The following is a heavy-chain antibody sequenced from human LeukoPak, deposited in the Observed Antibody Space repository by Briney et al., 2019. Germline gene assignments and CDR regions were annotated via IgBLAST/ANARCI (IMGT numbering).Heavy chain of an antibody. CDR2: IIPILWIA. CDR3: ARKDYYDRDRPLDY. J-gene: IGHJ4*02. D-gene: IGHD3-22*01. CDR1: GGTFISYT. V-gene: IGHV1-69*02. Sequence: SVKVSCKASGGTFISYTISWVRQAPGQGLEWMGRIIPILWIANYPHKFQGRVTIIADKFTDTALIELGSLESGGTAVYYCARKDYYDRDRPLDYWGQGTLVTVSS.